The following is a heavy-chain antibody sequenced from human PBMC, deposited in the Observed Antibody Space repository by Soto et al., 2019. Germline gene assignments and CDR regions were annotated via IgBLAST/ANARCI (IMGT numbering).Heavy chain of an antibody. CDR1: GGSLSSSSW. D-gene: IGHD2-8*01. V-gene: IGHV4-4*02. CDR2: IFYSGST. J-gene: IGHJ4*02. CDR3: VHHGGVPYYHDF. Sequence: SETLSLTCAVSGGSLSSSSWWSWVRQPPGKALEWLGEIFYSGSTKYNPSLNSRVTISADQSKNDFSLRLSSVTAADTAVYYCVHHGGVPYYHDFWGQGMLVTVSS.